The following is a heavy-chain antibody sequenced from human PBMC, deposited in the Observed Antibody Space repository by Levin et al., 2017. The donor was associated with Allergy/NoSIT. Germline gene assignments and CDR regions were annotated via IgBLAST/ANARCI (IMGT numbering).Heavy chain of an antibody. D-gene: IGHD3-3*01. CDR1: GGTFSSYA. J-gene: IGHJ6*03. CDR2: IIPIFGTA. CDR3: ARGVWSGEYYYYYMDV. Sequence: ASVKVSCKASGGTFSSYAISWVRQAPGQGLEWMGGIIPIFGTANYAQKFQGRVTITADKSTSTAYMELSSLRSEDTAVYYCARGVWSGEYYYYYMDVWGKGTTVTVSS. V-gene: IGHV1-69*06.